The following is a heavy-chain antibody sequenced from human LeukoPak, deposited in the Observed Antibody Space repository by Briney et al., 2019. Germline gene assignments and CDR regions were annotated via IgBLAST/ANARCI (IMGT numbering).Heavy chain of an antibody. CDR1: GGTFSSYA. D-gene: IGHD6-13*01. V-gene: IGHV1-69*05. CDR2: IIPIFGTA. J-gene: IGHJ4*02. Sequence: SVKVSCKASGGTFSSYAISWVRQAPGQGLEWMGRIIPIFGTANYAQKFQGRVTITTDDSTSTACMELSSLRSEDTAVYYCAREPSDGYSSSWYSPGGVTRNDYWGQGTLVTVSS. CDR3: AREPSDGYSSSWYSPGGVTRNDY.